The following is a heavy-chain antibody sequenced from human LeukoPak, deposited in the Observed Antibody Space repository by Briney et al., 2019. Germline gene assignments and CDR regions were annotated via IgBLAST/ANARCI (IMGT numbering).Heavy chain of an antibody. Sequence: PGRSLRLSCAASGFTFSSYGMHWVRQAPGKGLEWVAVISYDGSNKYYADSVKGRFTISRDNSKNTLYLQMNSLRAEDTAVYYCARDFYSNYYSYYYMDVWGKGTTVTVSS. V-gene: IGHV3-30*03. CDR1: GFTFSSYG. D-gene: IGHD4-11*01. J-gene: IGHJ6*03. CDR3: ARDFYSNYYSYYYMDV. CDR2: ISYDGSNK.